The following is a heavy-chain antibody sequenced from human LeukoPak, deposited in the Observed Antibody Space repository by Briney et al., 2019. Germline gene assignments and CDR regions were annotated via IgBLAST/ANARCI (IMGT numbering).Heavy chain of an antibody. J-gene: IGHJ4*02. CDR1: GYTFTSYY. CDR3: ARDLEVRGVIDY. V-gene: IGHV1-46*01. CDR2: INPSDGST. D-gene: IGHD3-10*01. Sequence: GASVKVSCKASGYTFTSYYMHWVRQAPGQGLEWMGIINPSDGSTSYAQKFQGRVTMTRDMSTSTVYMELSSLRSEDTAVYYCARDLEVRGVIDYWGQGTLVTVSS.